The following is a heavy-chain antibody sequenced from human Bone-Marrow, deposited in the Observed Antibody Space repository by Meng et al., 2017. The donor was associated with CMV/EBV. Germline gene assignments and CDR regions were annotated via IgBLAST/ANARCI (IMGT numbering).Heavy chain of an antibody. CDR2: IIPILGIA. D-gene: IGHD1-26*01. V-gene: IGHV1-69*02. CDR1: GGTFSSYT. J-gene: IGHJ5*02. Sequence: SVKVSCKASGGTFSSYTISWVRQAPGQGLEWMGRIIPILGIANYAQKFQGRVTITADKSTSTAYMELSSLRSEDTAVYYCARGGGSYGWFDPWVQGTLVTVSS. CDR3: ARGGGSYGWFDP.